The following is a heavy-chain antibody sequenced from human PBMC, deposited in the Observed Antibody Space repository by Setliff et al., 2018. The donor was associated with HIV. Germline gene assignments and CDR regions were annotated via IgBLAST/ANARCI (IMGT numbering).Heavy chain of an antibody. CDR2: IWYDGSNK. V-gene: IGHV3-33*01. D-gene: IGHD5-12*01. J-gene: IGHJ6*03. CDR3: ARGRGLVARAYYYYYMDV. CDR1: GFIFSDYG. Sequence: GGSLRLSCAASGFIFSDYGMHWVRQAPGKGLEWVAVIWYDGSNKYYADSVKGRFTIARDNSKNTLYLQMSSLRSEDTAVYYCARGRGLVARAYYYYYMDVWGKGTTVTVSS.